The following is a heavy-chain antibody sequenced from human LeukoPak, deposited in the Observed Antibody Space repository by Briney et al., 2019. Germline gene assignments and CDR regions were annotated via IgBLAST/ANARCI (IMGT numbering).Heavy chain of an antibody. J-gene: IGHJ4*02. D-gene: IGHD3-10*01. CDR3: AKNPQGGYYGSGSYYWVY. CDR2: ISTSSNTI. Sequence: GGSLRLSCAVSGFTFSSYSMNWVRQAPGKGLEWVSYISTSSNTIHYADSVKGRFTISRDNSKNTLYLQMNGLRAEDTALYYCAKNPQGGYYGSGSYYWVYWGQGTLVTVSS. V-gene: IGHV3-48*01. CDR1: GFTFSSYS.